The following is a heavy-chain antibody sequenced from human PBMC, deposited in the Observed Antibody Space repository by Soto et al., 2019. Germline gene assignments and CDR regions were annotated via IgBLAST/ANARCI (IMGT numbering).Heavy chain of an antibody. CDR2: IYYSGST. Sequence: SETLSLTCTVSGGSISSYYWSWIRQPPGKGLEWIGYIYYSGSTNYNPSLKSRVTISVDTSKNQFSLKLSSVTAADTAVYYCARRYGGNFDYWGQGNLVTVSS. D-gene: IGHD1-26*01. J-gene: IGHJ4*02. V-gene: IGHV4-59*01. CDR3: ARRYGGNFDY. CDR1: GGSISSYY.